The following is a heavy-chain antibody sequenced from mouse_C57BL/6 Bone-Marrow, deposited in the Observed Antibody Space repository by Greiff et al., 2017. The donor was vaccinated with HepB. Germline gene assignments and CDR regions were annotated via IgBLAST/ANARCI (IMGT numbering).Heavy chain of an antibody. CDR2: SRNKANDYTT. CDR1: GFTFSDFY. J-gene: IGHJ3*01. Sequence: EVNVVESGGGLVQSGRSLRLSCATSGFTFSDFYMEWVRQAPGKGLEWIAASRNKANDYTTEYSASVKGRFIVSRDTSQSILYLQMNALRAEDTAADYCARDGFTVPFAYWGQGTLVTVSA. CDR3: ARDGFTVPFAY. V-gene: IGHV7-1*01. D-gene: IGHD1-1*01.